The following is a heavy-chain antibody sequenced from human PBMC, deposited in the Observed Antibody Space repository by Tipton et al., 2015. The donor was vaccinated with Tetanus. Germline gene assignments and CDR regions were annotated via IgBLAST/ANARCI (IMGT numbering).Heavy chain of an antibody. J-gene: IGHJ4*02. Sequence: SLRLPCAASGFTFSSYAMSWVRQAPGKGLEWVSAISGSGGSTYYADSVKGRFTISRDNSKNTLYLQMNSLRAEDTAVYYCAKESRLVDLYYYDSSGYPDYWGQGTLVTVSS. D-gene: IGHD3-22*01. V-gene: IGHV3-23*01. CDR2: ISGSGGST. CDR1: GFTFSSYA. CDR3: AKESRLVDLYYYDSSGYPDY.